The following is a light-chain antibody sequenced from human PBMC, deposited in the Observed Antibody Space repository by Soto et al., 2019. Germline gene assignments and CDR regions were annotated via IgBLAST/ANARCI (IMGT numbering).Light chain of an antibody. V-gene: IGLV1-36*01. Sequence: QSVLTQPPSVSEAPRQRVTISCSGSSSNIGNNAVNWYQQLPGKAPKLLIYYDNLLPSGVSDRFSGSKSGTSASLAISGLQSGEEADYYCGAWDDSLNGLVFGGGTKLTVL. CDR2: YDN. CDR1: SSNIGNNA. CDR3: GAWDDSLNGLV. J-gene: IGLJ2*01.